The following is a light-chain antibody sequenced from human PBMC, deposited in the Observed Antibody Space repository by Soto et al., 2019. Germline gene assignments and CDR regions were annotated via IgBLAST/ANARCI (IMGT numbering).Light chain of an antibody. CDR3: QQYNKWPET. Sequence: EIVMTQSPATLSVSPGEGITLSCRASQSVTSSLAWYQQKPAQAPRLLIYGASTRATGNPAWFSGGGSETEFTLTTSSLQTEDSAFYYCQQYNKWPETYGQGTKVVIK. V-gene: IGKV3-15*01. J-gene: IGKJ1*01. CDR2: GAS. CDR1: QSVTSS.